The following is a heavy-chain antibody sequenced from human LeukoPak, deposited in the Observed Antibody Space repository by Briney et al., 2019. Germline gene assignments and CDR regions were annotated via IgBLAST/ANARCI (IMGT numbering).Heavy chain of an antibody. CDR1: GGTFSSYA. D-gene: IGHD6-13*01. J-gene: IGHJ4*02. Sequence: SVKVSCKASGGTFSSYAISWVRQAPGQGLEWMGGIIPIFGTANYAQKFQGRVTITTDESTSTAYMELSSLRSEDTAVYYCAREKKGGIAAAGTSDWGQGTLVTVSS. CDR2: IIPIFGTA. CDR3: AREKKGGIAAAGTSD. V-gene: IGHV1-69*05.